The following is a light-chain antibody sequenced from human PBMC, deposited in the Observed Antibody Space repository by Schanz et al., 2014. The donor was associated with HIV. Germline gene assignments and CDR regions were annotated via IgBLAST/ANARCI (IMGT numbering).Light chain of an antibody. CDR2: AAS. Sequence: DIQMTQSPSSLSASVGDRVTITCRASQSISRYLNWYQQKPGKAPELLIYAASSLQSGVPSRFSGSGSGTEFTLTISSLQPEDVAIYYCQKYNSVPRITFGPGTRVDIK. V-gene: IGKV1-39*01. CDR1: QSISRY. CDR3: QKYNSVPRIT. J-gene: IGKJ3*01.